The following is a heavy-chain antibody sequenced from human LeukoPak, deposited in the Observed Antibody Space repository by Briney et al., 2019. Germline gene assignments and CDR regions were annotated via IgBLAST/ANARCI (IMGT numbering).Heavy chain of an antibody. CDR1: GYSFTSYW. CDR2: IYPGDSDT. V-gene: IGHV5-51*01. J-gene: IGHJ5*02. D-gene: IGHD3-3*01. Sequence: GESLKISCKGSGYSFTSYWIGWVRQMPGKGLEWMGIIYPGDSDTRYSPSFQGQVTISADKSISTAYLQWSSLKASDTAVYYCARLQDFWSGYSYNWFDPWGQGTLVTVSS. CDR3: ARLQDFWSGYSYNWFDP.